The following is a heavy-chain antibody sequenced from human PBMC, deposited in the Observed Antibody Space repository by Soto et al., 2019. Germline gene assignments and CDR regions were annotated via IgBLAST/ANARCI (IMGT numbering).Heavy chain of an antibody. Sequence: ASVKVSCKASGYTFTSYGISWVRQAPGQGLEWMGWISAYNGNTNYAQKLQGRVTMTTDTSTSTAYMELRSLRSDDTAVYYCARDRQAYDFWTGDFCYYYYGRGFWGQGXTVA. CDR3: ARDRQAYDFWTGDFCYYYYGRGF. V-gene: IGHV1-18*01. D-gene: IGHD3-3*01. CDR1: GYTFTSYG. J-gene: IGHJ6*02. CDR2: ISAYNGNT.